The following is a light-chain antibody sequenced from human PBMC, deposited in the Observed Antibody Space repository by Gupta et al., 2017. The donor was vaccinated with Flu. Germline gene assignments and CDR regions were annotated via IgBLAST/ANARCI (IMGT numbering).Light chain of an antibody. CDR1: QGVSSY. CDR3: QQRSNWLT. V-gene: IGKV3D-11*01. Sequence: EIVLTQSPATLSLSPGERATLSCRASQGVSSYLAWYQQKPGQAPRLLIYDASNRATGIPARFSGSGTGTDFTLTSSSLEPEDFAVYYWQQRSNWLTFGGGTKVEIK. J-gene: IGKJ4*01. CDR2: DAS.